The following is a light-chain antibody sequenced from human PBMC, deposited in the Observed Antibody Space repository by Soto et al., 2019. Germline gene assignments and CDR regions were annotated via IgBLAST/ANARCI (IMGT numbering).Light chain of an antibody. CDR1: QSVSSSY. J-gene: IGKJ5*01. CDR2: DAS. CDR3: QYYGDALSIT. Sequence: EIVWTQSPSTQSLSPGERATLSSGSSQSVSSSYLAWYQQKPGLAPRLLIYDASSRATGIPDRFSGSGSGTDFSLTISRLEPEDFAVFYCQYYGDALSITVGQGTRLEIK. V-gene: IGKV3D-20*01.